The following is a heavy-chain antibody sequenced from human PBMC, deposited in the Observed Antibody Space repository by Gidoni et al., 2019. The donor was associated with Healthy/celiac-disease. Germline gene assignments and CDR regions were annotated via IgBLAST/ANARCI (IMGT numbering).Heavy chain of an antibody. CDR2: INHSGST. D-gene: IGHD1-26*01. CDR3: ARGLVGAESYGMDV. J-gene: IGHJ6*02. CDR1: GGSFSGYY. V-gene: IGHV4-34*01. Sequence: QVQLQQWGAGLLKPSETLSLTCAVYGGSFSGYYWSWIRQPPGKGLEWIGEINHSGSTNYNPSLKSRVTISVDTSKNQFSLKLSSVTAADTAVYYCARGLVGAESYGMDVWGQGTTVTVSS.